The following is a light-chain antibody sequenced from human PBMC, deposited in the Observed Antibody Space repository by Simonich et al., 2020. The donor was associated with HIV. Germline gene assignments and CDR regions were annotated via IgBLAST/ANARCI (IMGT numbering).Light chain of an antibody. CDR3: QQYNTYSLT. V-gene: IGKV1-39*01. CDR1: QYISSY. CDR2: AAS. J-gene: IGKJ4*01. Sequence: DIQMNQSPSSLSASVGDRVTITCRASQYISSYLNWYQHKPGKAPKLLISAASSLQSGVPSRFSGSGAGTEFTLTISSLQPDDFATYYCQQYNTYSLTFGGGTKVEIE.